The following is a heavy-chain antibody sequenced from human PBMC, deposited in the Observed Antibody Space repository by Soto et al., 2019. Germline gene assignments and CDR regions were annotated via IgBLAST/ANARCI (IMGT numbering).Heavy chain of an antibody. CDR1: GDSVSSNTAA. D-gene: IGHD6-19*01. CDR2: TYYRSNWRH. J-gene: IGHJ4*02. V-gene: IGHV6-1*01. CDR3: ARGVAGSGFDL. Sequence: SQTLSLTCAISGDSVSSNTAAWNWIRSSPSRGLEWLGRTYYRSNWRHDYAVSVKSRITVNPDTSKNHFSLQLNSVPPDDTAVYYCARGVAGSGFDLWGQGNLVTVSS.